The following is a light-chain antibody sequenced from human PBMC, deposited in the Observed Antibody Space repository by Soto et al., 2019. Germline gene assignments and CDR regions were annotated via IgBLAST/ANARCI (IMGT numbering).Light chain of an antibody. CDR3: AVWDDSLNGYV. CDR2: SNN. J-gene: IGLJ1*01. CDR1: SSNIGSNT. Sequence: QSVLTQPPSASGTPGQRVTISCSGSSSNIGSNTVNWDQHLPRAAPKLIIQSNNQRPSGVPVRFSGSQSGTSASLAISGLQSQDEADYYCAVWDDSLNGYVFGTGTKLTVL. V-gene: IGLV1-44*01.